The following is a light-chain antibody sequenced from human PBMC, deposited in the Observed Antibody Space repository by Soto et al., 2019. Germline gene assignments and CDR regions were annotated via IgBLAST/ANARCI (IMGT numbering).Light chain of an antibody. CDR1: QSISSW. CDR2: KAS. J-gene: IGKJ1*01. CDR3: QQYNDNWT. Sequence: DIQMTQSPSTLSASVGDRVTITCRASQSISSWLAWYQQKPGKAPKLLIYKASTLESGVPSRFSGSRSGTEFTLAISSLQPDDSATYYCQQYNDNWTFGQGNKVEIK. V-gene: IGKV1-5*03.